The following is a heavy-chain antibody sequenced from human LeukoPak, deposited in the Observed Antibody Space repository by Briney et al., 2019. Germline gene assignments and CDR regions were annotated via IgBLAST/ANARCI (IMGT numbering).Heavy chain of an antibody. Sequence: GGSLRLSCAASGFTFNYYAMSWVRQAPGRGLEWVSGISDNEGRTYYTDSVKGRFTISRDKTKNTVFLQMHNLRADDTAVYFCARHDSFIPYWGQGALVTVSS. D-gene: IGHD5-18*01. V-gene: IGHV3-23*01. CDR1: GFTFNYYA. CDR3: ARHDSFIPY. CDR2: ISDNEGRT. J-gene: IGHJ4*02.